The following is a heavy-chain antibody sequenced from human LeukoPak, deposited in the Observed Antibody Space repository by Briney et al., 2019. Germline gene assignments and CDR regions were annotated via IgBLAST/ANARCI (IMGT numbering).Heavy chain of an antibody. D-gene: IGHD6-19*01. CDR2: ISGSADTT. CDR1: GFTFSSYW. V-gene: IGHV3-23*01. Sequence: GGSLRLSCAASGFTFSSYWMSWVRQAPGKGLEWVSIISGSADTTYYADSVKGRFTISRDNSKSTLYLQMNSLRAEDTAVYYCAKRAVAGTGRAFDIWGQGTMVTVSS. CDR3: AKRAVAGTGRAFDI. J-gene: IGHJ3*02.